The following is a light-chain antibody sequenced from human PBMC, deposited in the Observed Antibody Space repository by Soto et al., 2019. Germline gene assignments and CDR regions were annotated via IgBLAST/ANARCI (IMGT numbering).Light chain of an antibody. CDR2: DAS. CDR3: QQRSNWPPYT. Sequence: EIVLTQSPATLSLSPGERATLSCRASQSVSSYLAWYQQKPGQAPRLLLYDASNRATGIPPRFSGSGSGTDFTLTISSLEPEDFAVYYCQQRSNWPPYTFGQGTKLEIK. CDR1: QSVSSY. J-gene: IGKJ2*01. V-gene: IGKV3-11*01.